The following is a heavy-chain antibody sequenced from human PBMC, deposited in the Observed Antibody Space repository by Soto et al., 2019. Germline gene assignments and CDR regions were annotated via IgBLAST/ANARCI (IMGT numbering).Heavy chain of an antibody. D-gene: IGHD1-1*01. CDR2: INYSGST. J-gene: IGHJ6*02. CDR1: GGSFSGYY. CDR3: ARMRGSDGMDV. V-gene: IGHV4-34*01. Sequence: PSETLSLTCAVYGGSFSGYYWSWIRQPPGKGLEWIGEINYSGSTNYNPSLKSRVTISVDTSKNQFSLKLSSVTAADTAVYYCARMRGSDGMDVWGQGTTVTVSS.